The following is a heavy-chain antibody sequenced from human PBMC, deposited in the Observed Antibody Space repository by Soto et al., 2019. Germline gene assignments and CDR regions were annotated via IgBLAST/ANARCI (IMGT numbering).Heavy chain of an antibody. CDR3: ARVIGVPTSYFDY. V-gene: IGHV3-30-3*01. D-gene: IGHD2-21*01. Sequence: PGGSMSLSTAASEFTISSYTMHWVRPAPGKGLEWVAVISYDGSNKYYADSVKGRFTISRDNSKNTLYLQMNSLRAEDTAVYYCARVIGVPTSYFDYWGQGTLVTVSS. J-gene: IGHJ4*02. CDR1: EFTISSYT. CDR2: ISYDGSNK.